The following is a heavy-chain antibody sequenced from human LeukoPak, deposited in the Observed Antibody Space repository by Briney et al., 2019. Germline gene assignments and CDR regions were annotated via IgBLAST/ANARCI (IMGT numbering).Heavy chain of an antibody. CDR1: GDTVSSNSAA. D-gene: IGHD6-19*01. Sequence: TSQTLSLTCAISGDTVSSNSAACNWIRQSPSRGLESLVRTYYSSTCYNDYAVSVKSRITINPDTSKNQFSLQLNSVTPEDTALHYCERGAVAVRNAFDIWGQGTMVTVSS. V-gene: IGHV6-1*01. J-gene: IGHJ3*02. CDR3: ERGAVAVRNAFDI. CDR2: TYYSSTCYN.